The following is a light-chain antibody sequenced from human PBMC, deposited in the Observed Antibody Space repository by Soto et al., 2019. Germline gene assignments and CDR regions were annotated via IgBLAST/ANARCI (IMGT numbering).Light chain of an antibody. CDR3: QEYNSYPWT. Sequence: DIQMTQSPSTLSASVGDRVTITCRASQSISSWLAWYQQKPGKAPKLLIYDASSLESGVPSRFSGSGSATEFTLTISSLQPDDFATYYCQEYNSYPWTFGQWTKVESK. CDR2: DAS. CDR1: QSISSW. J-gene: IGKJ1*01. V-gene: IGKV1-5*01.